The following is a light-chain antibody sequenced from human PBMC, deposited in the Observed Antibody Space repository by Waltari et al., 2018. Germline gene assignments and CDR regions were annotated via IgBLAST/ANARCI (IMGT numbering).Light chain of an antibody. V-gene: IGKV1-5*03. CDR3: QHYSSYPPT. Sequence: DIQMTQSPSPLSPSVGARVTLTCRASQNINRWLDWYQQKPGKAPKLLISKASTLENEVPSRFSGSGFGTEFTLTITSLQPDDSATFYCQHYSSYPPTFGGGTKVEIK. CDR2: KAS. J-gene: IGKJ4*01. CDR1: QNINRW.